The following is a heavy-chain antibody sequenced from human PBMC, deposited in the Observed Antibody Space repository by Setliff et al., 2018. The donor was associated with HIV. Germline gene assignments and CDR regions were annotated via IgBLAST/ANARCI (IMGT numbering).Heavy chain of an antibody. CDR3: ARAYNVYDYRFDSSGYDY. V-gene: IGHV1-69*13. Sequence: GASVKVSCKASGVTFSTCAISWVRQAPGQGLEWMGGIIPIFGTPNYAQKFQGRVTITADESTSTAYMELASLKAEDTAVYYCARAYNVYDYRFDSSGYDYWGQGTLVTVSS. J-gene: IGHJ4*02. CDR1: GVTFSTCA. D-gene: IGHD3-22*01. CDR2: IIPIFGTP.